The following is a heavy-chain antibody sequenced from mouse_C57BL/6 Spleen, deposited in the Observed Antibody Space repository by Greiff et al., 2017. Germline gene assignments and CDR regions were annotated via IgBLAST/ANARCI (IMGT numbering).Heavy chain of an antibody. D-gene: IGHD3-2*02. Sequence: VQLQQPGAELVMPGASVKLSCKASGYTFTSYWMHWVKQRPGQGLEWIGEIDPSDSDTNYNQKFKGKSTLTVDKYSSTAYMQLSSLTSEDSAVYYCARELRLYYFDYWGQGTTLTVSS. J-gene: IGHJ2*01. CDR3: ARELRLYYFDY. CDR1: GYTFTSYW. CDR2: IDPSDSDT. V-gene: IGHV1-69*01.